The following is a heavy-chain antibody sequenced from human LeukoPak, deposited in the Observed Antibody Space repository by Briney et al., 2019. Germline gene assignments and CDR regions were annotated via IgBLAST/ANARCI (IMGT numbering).Heavy chain of an antibody. Sequence: PGGSLRLSCAASGFTFSSYSMNWVRQAPGKGLEWVSSISSSSSYIYYADSVKGRFTISRDNAKNSLYLQMNSLRAEDTAVYYCARVRGILTGYYALDYWGQGTLVTVSS. CDR3: ARVRGILTGYYALDY. J-gene: IGHJ4*02. CDR2: ISSSSSYI. V-gene: IGHV3-21*01. CDR1: GFTFSSYS. D-gene: IGHD3-9*01.